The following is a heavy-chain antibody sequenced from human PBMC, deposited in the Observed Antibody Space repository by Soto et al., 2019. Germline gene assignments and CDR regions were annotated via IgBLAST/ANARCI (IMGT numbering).Heavy chain of an antibody. J-gene: IGHJ4*02. CDR3: ARGHYSSGWLTDH. D-gene: IGHD6-19*01. Sequence: SETLSLTCTVSGDSFSDYYWNWIRQVPGKGLEWIGFVFHSATTSYNPSLKTRVAISDDTSKKQFSLRLTSVTAADTAIYYCARGHYSSGWLTDHWGPRIPVTVSS. CDR1: GDSFSDYY. CDR2: VFHSATT. V-gene: IGHV4-59*01.